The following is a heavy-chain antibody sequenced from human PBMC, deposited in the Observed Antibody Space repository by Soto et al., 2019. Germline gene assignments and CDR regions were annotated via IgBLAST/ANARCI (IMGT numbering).Heavy chain of an antibody. CDR3: ARHQSHSSSYVDP. CDR1: GGSISSSSYY. Sequence: QLQLQESGPGLVKPSETLSLTCTVSGGSISSSSYYWGWIRQPPGKGLEWIGSIYYSGSTYYNPSLKSRVTIGVDTSKNQYSLKLSSVTDADTAVYYCARHQSHSSSYVDPWGQGTLVTVSS. CDR2: IYYSGST. V-gene: IGHV4-39*01. D-gene: IGHD6-13*01. J-gene: IGHJ5*02.